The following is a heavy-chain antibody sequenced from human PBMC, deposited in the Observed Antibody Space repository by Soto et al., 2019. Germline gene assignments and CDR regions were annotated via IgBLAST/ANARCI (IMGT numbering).Heavy chain of an antibody. D-gene: IGHD6-13*01. Sequence: ASVKVSCKASGYTFTSYDINWVRQATGHGLEWMGWMNPNSGNTGYAQKFQGRVTMTRDTSISTAYMELSSLRSEDTAVYYCARGSGYSSSWYMVNHYYFDYWGQGTLVTVSS. CDR1: GYTFTSYD. CDR2: MNPNSGNT. J-gene: IGHJ4*02. CDR3: ARGSGYSSSWYMVNHYYFDY. V-gene: IGHV1-8*01.